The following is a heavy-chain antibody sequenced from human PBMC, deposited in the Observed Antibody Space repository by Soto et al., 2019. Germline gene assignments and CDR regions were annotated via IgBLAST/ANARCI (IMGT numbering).Heavy chain of an antibody. CDR1: GGSFNGYY. D-gene: IGHD3-3*01. CDR2: INHSGST. Sequence: SETLSLTCAVYGGSFNGYYWSWIRQPPGKGLEWIGEINHSGSTNYNPSLKSRVTISVDTSKNQFSLKLSSVTAADTAVYYCARAGSVGITIFGVVITTDYYYYGMDAWGQGTTVTVPS. V-gene: IGHV4-34*01. J-gene: IGHJ6*02. CDR3: ARAGSVGITIFGVVITTDYYYYGMDA.